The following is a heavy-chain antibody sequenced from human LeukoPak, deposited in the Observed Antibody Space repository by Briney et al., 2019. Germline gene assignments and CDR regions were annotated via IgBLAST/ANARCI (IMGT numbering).Heavy chain of an antibody. D-gene: IGHD6-6*01. CDR2: ISSSSSYR. J-gene: IGHJ6*03. CDR3: ARVQLVDYYYYSYMDV. V-gene: IGHV3-21*04. CDR1: GFTFSSYS. Sequence: GGSLRLSCTGSGFTFSSYSMNWVRQAPGKGLEWVSSISSSSSYRYYEESVKGRFSISRDNARNSLYLQMNSLRAEDTALYYCARVQLVDYYYYSYMDVWGKGTTVTVSS.